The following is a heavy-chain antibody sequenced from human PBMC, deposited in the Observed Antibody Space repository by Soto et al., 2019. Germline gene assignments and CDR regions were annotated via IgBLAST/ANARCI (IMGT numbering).Heavy chain of an antibody. CDR1: GFSLRTYG. CDR2: IWYDGTKK. D-gene: IGHD6-19*01. J-gene: IGHJ5*02. Sequence: QPGGSLRLSCAASGFSLRTYGMHWLRRAPGKGLEWVAFIWYDGTKKFYANSVKGRSTISKDNSNNILYLQMSGLRAEDTAVYYCARDVVTAVAGSVNWFDPWGQGTLVTVSS. CDR3: ARDVVTAVAGSVNWFDP. V-gene: IGHV3-33*01.